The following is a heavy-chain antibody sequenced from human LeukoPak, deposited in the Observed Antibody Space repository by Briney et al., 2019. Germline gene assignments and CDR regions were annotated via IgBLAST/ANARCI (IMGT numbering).Heavy chain of an antibody. J-gene: IGHJ4*02. Sequence: HPGGSLRLSCAASGFTFSSYAMSWVRQAPGKGLEWVSAISGSGGSTYYADSVKGRFTISRDNSKNTLYLQMNSLRAEGTAVYYCAKTPSGGWVDKEFDYWGQGTLVTVSS. CDR2: ISGSGGST. CDR1: GFTFSSYA. V-gene: IGHV3-23*01. CDR3: AKTPSGGWVDKEFDY. D-gene: IGHD6-19*01.